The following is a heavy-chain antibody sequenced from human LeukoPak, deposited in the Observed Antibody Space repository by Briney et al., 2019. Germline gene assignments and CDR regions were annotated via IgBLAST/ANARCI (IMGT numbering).Heavy chain of an antibody. Sequence: ASVKVSCKASGYTFTSYYMHWVRQAPGQGLEWMGIINPSGGSTSYAQKFQGRVTMTRDMSTSTVYMELSSLRSEDTAVYYCARVTYCGGDCSYLDAFDIWGQGTMVTVSS. V-gene: IGHV1-46*01. CDR1: GYTFTSYY. CDR2: INPSGGST. CDR3: ARVTYCGGDCSYLDAFDI. D-gene: IGHD2-21*02. J-gene: IGHJ3*02.